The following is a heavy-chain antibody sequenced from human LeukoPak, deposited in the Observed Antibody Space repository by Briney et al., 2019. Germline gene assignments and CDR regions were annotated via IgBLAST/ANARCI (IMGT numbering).Heavy chain of an antibody. V-gene: IGHV1-8*01. J-gene: IGHJ6*02. CDR1: GYTFTSYD. CDR2: MNPNSGNT. D-gene: IGHD2-21*01. CDR3: ARGYSRESYYYYYGMDV. Sequence: SVKVSCKASGYTFTSYDINWVRQATGQGLEWMGWMNPNSGNTGYAQKFQGRVTMTRNTSISTAYMELSSLRSEDTAVYYCARGYSRESYYYYYGMDVWGQGTTVTVSS.